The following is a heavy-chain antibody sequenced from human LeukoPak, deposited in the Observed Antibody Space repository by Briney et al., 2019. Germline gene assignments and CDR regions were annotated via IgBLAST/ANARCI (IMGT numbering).Heavy chain of an antibody. CDR2: VSYSGGT. Sequence: PSETLSLTCTVSGGSISSDNYYWSWIRQPPGKGLEWLGSVSYSGGTFHNPSVKSRVTISVDTSKSQFSLILNSVTAADTAVYYCARGQRAFDIWGQGTMVTVST. CDR3: ARGQRAFDI. V-gene: IGHV4-39*01. J-gene: IGHJ3*02. CDR1: GGSISSDNYY.